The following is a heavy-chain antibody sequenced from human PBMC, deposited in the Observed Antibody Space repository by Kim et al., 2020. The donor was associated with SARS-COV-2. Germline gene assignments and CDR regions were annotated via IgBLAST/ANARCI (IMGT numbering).Heavy chain of an antibody. CDR3: ARPRNTGASNWFDP. V-gene: IGHV4-39*01. CDR1: GGSISSSSYY. J-gene: IGHJ5*02. Sequence: SETLSLTCTVSGGSISSSSYYWGWIRQPPGKGLEWIGSIYYSGSTYYNPSLKIRVTISVDTSKNQFSLKLSSVTAADTAVYYCARPRNTGASNWFDPWGQGALVTVSS. D-gene: IGHD7-27*01. CDR2: IYYSGST.